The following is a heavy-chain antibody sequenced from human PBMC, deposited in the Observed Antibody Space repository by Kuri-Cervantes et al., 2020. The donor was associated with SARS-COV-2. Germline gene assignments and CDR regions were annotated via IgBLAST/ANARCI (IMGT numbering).Heavy chain of an antibody. V-gene: IGHV3-7*01. CDR2: INQDGSEK. D-gene: IGHD2-21*01. CDR1: GFTFSSYW. J-gene: IGHJ2*01. CDR3: ARDLGISSDL. Sequence: GEYLKISCVVSGFTFSSYWMSWVRQAPGKGLEWVANINQDGSEKAHVDSVKGRFTISRDNAKNSLYLQMNSLRAEDTAVYYCARDLGISSDLWGRGTLVTVSS.